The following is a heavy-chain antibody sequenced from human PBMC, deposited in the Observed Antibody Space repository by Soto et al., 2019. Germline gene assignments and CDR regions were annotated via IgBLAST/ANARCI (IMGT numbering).Heavy chain of an antibody. D-gene: IGHD5-12*01. V-gene: IGHV4-34*01. Sequence: QVQLQQWGAGLLKPSETLSLTCAVYGGSFRGYYWSWIRQPPGKGLEWIGEINHSGRTNYNPSLKGRVPISVDTSKTQFSLKLSSVTAADTAVYYCARGGDRGYVDWGQGTLVTVSS. CDR1: GGSFRGYY. CDR2: INHSGRT. J-gene: IGHJ4*02. CDR3: ARGGDRGYVD.